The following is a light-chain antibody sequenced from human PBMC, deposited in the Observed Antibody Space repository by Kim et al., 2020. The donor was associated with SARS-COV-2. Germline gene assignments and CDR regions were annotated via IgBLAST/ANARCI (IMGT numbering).Light chain of an antibody. CDR1: QSVNSN. Sequence: SPGERVTLSCRASQSVNSNLAWYQQKPGQVPRLLIYGASTRATGIPARFSGSGFGTEFTLTISSLQSEDFAVYYCQQSDNWPPLTFGGGTKVDIK. CDR3: QQSDNWPPLT. CDR2: GAS. V-gene: IGKV3-15*01. J-gene: IGKJ4*01.